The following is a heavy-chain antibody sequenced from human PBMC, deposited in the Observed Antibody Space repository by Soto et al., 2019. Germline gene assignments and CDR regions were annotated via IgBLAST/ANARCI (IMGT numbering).Heavy chain of an antibody. V-gene: IGHV4-34*02. J-gene: IGHJ6*03. D-gene: IGHD2-2*01. Sequence: QVQLQQWGAGLLKPSETLSLTCGVYGESLNNYYWTWIRQPPGKGLEWIGEINHSGGTNNNPSLKSGVTISVDPSKNEFSLSGRSLTAAVMGVYCCAGASIVEVVGARRYYYYMDVWGKGTTVTVSS. CDR2: INHSGGT. CDR3: AGASIVEVVGARRYYYYMDV. CDR1: GESLNNYY.